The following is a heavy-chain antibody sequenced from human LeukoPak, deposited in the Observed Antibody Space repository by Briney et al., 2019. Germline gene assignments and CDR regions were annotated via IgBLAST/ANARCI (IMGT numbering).Heavy chain of an antibody. V-gene: IGHV4-34*01. D-gene: IGHD4-17*01. J-gene: IGHJ4*02. CDR2: INHSGST. CDR1: GGSFSGYY. CDR3: ARRVGYGDYVSKFDY. Sequence: SETLSLTCAVYGGSFSGYYWRWIRQPPGKGLEWIGEINHSGSTNYNPSLKSRVTISVDTSKNQFSLKLSSVTAADTAVYYCARRVGYGDYVSKFDYWGQGTLVTVSS.